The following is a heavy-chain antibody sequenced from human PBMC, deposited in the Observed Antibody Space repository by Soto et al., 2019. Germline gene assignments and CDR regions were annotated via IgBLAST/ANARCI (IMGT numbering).Heavy chain of an antibody. J-gene: IGHJ5*02. Sequence: PSETLSLTCTGSGGSISSGDYYWSWIRQPPGKGLEWIGYIYYSGSTYYNPSLKSRVTISVDTSKNQFSLKLSSVTAADTAVYYCARRIEFDWFDPWGQGTLVTVSS. D-gene: IGHD2-15*01. CDR3: ARRIEFDWFDP. V-gene: IGHV4-30-4*01. CDR1: GGSISSGDYY. CDR2: IYYSGST.